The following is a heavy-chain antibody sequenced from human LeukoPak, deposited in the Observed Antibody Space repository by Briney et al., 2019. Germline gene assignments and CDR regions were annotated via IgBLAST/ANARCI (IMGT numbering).Heavy chain of an antibody. V-gene: IGHV4-4*07. J-gene: IGHJ5*02. CDR2: IYTSGST. CDR1: GXXISSYY. CDR3: ARDLRYFDWTSEYNWFDP. Sequence: SETLSLTCTXSGXXISSYYWSWIRQPAGKGLEWIGRIYTSGSTNYNPSLKSRVTMSVDTSKNQFSLKLSSVTAADTAVYYCARDLRYFDWTSEYNWFDPWGQGTLVTVSS. D-gene: IGHD3-9*01.